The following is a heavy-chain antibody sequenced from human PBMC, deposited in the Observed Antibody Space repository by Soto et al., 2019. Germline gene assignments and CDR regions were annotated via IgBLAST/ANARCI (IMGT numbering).Heavy chain of an antibody. J-gene: IGHJ4*02. D-gene: IGHD6-6*01. CDR1: GYDFTTYG. Sequence: QVHLVQSGAEVKKPGASVKVSCKGSGYDFTTYGITWVRQAPGQGLEWMAWISAHNGNTDYAQKLQGRVTVTRDTSTSTAYMELRSLRSDDTAVYYCARVRDGDYWGQGALFTVSS. CDR3: ARVRDGDY. CDR2: ISAHNGNT. V-gene: IGHV1-18*01.